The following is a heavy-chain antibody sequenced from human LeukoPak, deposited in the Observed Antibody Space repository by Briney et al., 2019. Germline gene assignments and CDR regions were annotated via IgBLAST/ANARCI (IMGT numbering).Heavy chain of an antibody. Sequence: SETLSLTCTVSGGSLSSYYWSWIRQPPGKGLEWIGYIYYSGSTNYNPSLKSRVTISVDTSKNQFSLKLSSVTAADTAVYYCARHGPIVVVPAAVVAFDIWGQGTMVTVSS. J-gene: IGHJ3*02. CDR2: IYYSGST. D-gene: IGHD2-2*01. CDR1: GGSLSSYY. V-gene: IGHV4-59*08. CDR3: ARHGPIVVVPAAVVAFDI.